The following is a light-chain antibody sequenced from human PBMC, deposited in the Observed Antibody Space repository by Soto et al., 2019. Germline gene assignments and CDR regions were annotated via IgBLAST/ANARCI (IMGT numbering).Light chain of an antibody. CDR1: QSVTSNF. J-gene: IGKJ4*01. V-gene: IGKV3-20*01. CDR3: HLYGSSPLT. Sequence: EIVLTQSPGTLSLSPGERVTLSCRASQSVTSNFLGWYQQKPGQAPRLLIYGASTRATGIPDRFSGSGSGTDFALTVSRLEAEDFAIYYCHLYGSSPLTFGGGTKVEI. CDR2: GAS.